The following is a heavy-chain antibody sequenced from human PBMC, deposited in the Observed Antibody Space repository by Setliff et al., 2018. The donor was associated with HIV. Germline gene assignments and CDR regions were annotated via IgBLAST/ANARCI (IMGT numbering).Heavy chain of an antibody. D-gene: IGHD3-10*01. J-gene: IGHJ4*02. CDR2: IYSSGRT. CDR1: GGSISSHC. Sequence: PSETLSLTCTVSGGSISSHCWSWIRQSPGKALEWIGYIYSSGRTKYNPSLKSRVTISADTSKNQFSLNLSSVTAAETAVYYCARVGYHGSGRYSFDYWGQGTLVTVSS. V-gene: IGHV4-4*08. CDR3: ARVGYHGSGRYSFDY.